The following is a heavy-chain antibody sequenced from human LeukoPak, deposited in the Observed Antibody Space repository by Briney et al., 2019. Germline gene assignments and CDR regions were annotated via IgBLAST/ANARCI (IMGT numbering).Heavy chain of an antibody. CDR2: ISSSGSTI. D-gene: IGHD3-22*01. Sequence: PGGSLRLSCAASGFTFSSYEMNWVRQAPGKGLEWVSYISSSGSTIYYADSVKGRFTISRDNAKNSLYLQMNSLRAEDTAVYYCARALLRYVYGKDVWGKGTTVTVSS. V-gene: IGHV3-48*03. CDR3: ARALLRYVYGKDV. CDR1: GFTFSSYE. J-gene: IGHJ6*04.